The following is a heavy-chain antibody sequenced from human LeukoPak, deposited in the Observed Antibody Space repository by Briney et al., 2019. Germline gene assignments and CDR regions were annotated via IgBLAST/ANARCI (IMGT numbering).Heavy chain of an antibody. V-gene: IGHV3-53*01. CDR1: GGSFSGYY. D-gene: IGHD5-12*01. Sequence: ETLSLTCAVYGGSFSGYYWSWIRQPLGKGLEWVSVIYSGGSTYYADSVKGRFTISRDNSKNTLYLQMNSLRAEDTAVYYCARESGYDSYFDYWGQGTLVTVSS. J-gene: IGHJ4*02. CDR3: ARESGYDSYFDY. CDR2: IYSGGST.